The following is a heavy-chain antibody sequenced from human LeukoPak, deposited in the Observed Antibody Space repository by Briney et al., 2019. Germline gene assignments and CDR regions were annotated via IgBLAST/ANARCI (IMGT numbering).Heavy chain of an antibody. CDR1: GYSIASGYF. CDR3: ARLNLGDIWSGYPRPYYYYMDV. Sequence: SETLSLTCTVSGYSIASGYFWGWIRQPPGKGPEWIGNIYHSGNTNYNPSLKSRVTLSLDTSKNHFSLKLSSVTAADTAVYYCARLNLGDIWSGYPRPYYYYMDVWGQGTLVTVSS. J-gene: IGHJ6*03. D-gene: IGHD3-3*01. V-gene: IGHV4-38-2*02. CDR2: IYHSGNT.